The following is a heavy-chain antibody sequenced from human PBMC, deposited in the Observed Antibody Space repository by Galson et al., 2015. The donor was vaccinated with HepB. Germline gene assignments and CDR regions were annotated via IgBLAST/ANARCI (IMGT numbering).Heavy chain of an antibody. Sequence: SLRLSCAASGFTFSSCAMHWVRQAPGKGLEWVAVISYDGSNKYYADSVKGRFTISRDNSKNTLYLQMNSLRAEDTAVYYCARNDYDILTGYYRYGMDVWGQGTTVTVSS. D-gene: IGHD3-9*01. CDR1: GFTFSSCA. CDR2: ISYDGSNK. V-gene: IGHV3-30-3*01. J-gene: IGHJ6*02. CDR3: ARNDYDILTGYYRYGMDV.